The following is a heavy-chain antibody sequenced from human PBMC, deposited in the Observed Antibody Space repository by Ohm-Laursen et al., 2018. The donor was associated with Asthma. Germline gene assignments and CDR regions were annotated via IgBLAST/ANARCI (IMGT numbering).Heavy chain of an antibody. J-gene: IGHJ4*02. D-gene: IGHD1-26*01. CDR2: IYHTGGA. V-gene: IGHV4-30-2*01. CDR3: ARGVGVAFDD. CDR1: GGSISSGDDS. Sequence: PSDTLSLTCAVSGGSISSGDDSWSWIRQPPGKGLEWIGYIYHTGGAYYNASLKSRVTISVDRSKNQFSLKLTSVTAADTAVYYCARGVGVAFDDWGQGTLVTVSS.